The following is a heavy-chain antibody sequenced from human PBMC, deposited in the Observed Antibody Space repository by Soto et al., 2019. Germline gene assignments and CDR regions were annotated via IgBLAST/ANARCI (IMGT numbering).Heavy chain of an antibody. Sequence: QVQLQESGPGLVKPSETLSLTCTVSGGSISSYYWSWIRQPTGKGLELIGYIYYSGSTNYNPSLKSRVTISVDTSQNPFSLKLSSVTAADTAVYYCGRVSPSYSYGYDYGGQGTLVTVSS. J-gene: IGHJ4*02. V-gene: IGHV4-59*01. CDR2: IYYSGST. CDR3: GRVSPSYSYGYDY. D-gene: IGHD5-18*01. CDR1: GGSISSYY.